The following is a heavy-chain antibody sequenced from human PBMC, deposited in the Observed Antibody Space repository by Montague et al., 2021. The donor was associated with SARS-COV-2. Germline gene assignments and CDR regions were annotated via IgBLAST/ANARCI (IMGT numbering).Heavy chain of an antibody. D-gene: IGHD6-19*01. CDR3: ASGWAFDP. Sequence: SETLSLTCTVSGGSTTSHYWSWIRQSPGKRPEWIGYVYYNGGTKSNPSLQSRVNISIDTSENQFALRLNSVTAADTAVYFCASGWAFDPWGQGTLVTVSS. CDR1: GGSTTSHY. V-gene: IGHV4-59*08. J-gene: IGHJ5*02. CDR2: VYYNGGT.